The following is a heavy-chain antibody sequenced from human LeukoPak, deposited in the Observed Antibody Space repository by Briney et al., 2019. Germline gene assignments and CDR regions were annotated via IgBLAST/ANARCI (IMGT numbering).Heavy chain of an antibody. CDR3: AKAPVTTCSGAYCYPFDY. Sequence: GGSLRLSCTVTGFTFGDHAMSWVRQGPGKGLEWVSAISVSGNTYHADSVKGRFTISRDSSKNTLYLQMNSLRAGDAAVYYCAKAPVTTCSGAYCYPFDYWSQGTLVTVSS. V-gene: IGHV3-23*01. D-gene: IGHD2-15*01. CDR1: GFTFGDHA. CDR2: ISVSGNT. J-gene: IGHJ4*02.